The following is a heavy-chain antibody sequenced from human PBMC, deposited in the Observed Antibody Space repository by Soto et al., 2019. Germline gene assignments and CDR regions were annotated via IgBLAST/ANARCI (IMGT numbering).Heavy chain of an antibody. CDR3: ARDPSSGYYYHTRLYGMDV. CDR1: GYTFTSYA. CDR2: INAGNGNT. V-gene: IGHV1-3*01. D-gene: IGHD3-22*01. Sequence: RASVKVSCKASGYTFTSYAMHWVRQAPGQRLEWMGWINAGNGNTKYSQKFQGRVTITRDTSASTAYMELSSLRSEDTAVYYCARDPSSGYYYHTRLYGMDVWGQGTTVTVSS. J-gene: IGHJ6*02.